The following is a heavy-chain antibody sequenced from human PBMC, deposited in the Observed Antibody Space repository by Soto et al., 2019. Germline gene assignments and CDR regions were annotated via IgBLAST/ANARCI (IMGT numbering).Heavy chain of an antibody. V-gene: IGHV4-34*01. Sequence: SETLSLTCAVYGGSFSGYYWSWIRQPPGKGLEWIGEINHSGSTNYNPSLKSRVTISVDTSKNQFSLKLSSVTAADTAVYYCARGPTPYVAARRWVYWGQGTLVTVSS. D-gene: IGHD6-6*01. CDR3: ARGPTPYVAARRWVY. J-gene: IGHJ4*02. CDR2: INHSGST. CDR1: GGSFSGYY.